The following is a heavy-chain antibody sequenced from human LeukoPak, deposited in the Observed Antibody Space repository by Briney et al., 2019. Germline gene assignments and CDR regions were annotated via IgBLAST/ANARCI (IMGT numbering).Heavy chain of an antibody. CDR2: IYTSGST. J-gene: IGHJ6*02. CDR1: GGSISSGSYY. V-gene: IGHV4-61*02. Sequence: SETLSLTCTVSGGSISSGSYYWSWIRQPAGKGLEWIGRIYTSGSTNYNPSLKSRVTISVDTSKNQFSLKPSSVTAADTAVYYCAREGCSSTSCYGLGFYGMDVWGQGTTVTVSS. CDR3: AREGCSSTSCYGLGFYGMDV. D-gene: IGHD2-2*01.